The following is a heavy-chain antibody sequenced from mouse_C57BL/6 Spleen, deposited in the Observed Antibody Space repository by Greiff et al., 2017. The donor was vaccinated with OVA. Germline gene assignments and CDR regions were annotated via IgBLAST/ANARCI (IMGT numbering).Heavy chain of an antibody. J-gene: IGHJ4*01. CDR3: ARGGGSSYYAMDY. Sequence: EVQLQQSGPELVKPGASVKISCKASGYTFTDYYMNWVKQSHGKSLEWIGDINPNNGGTSYNQKFKGKATLTVDKSSSTAYMELRSLTSEDSAVYYCARGGGSSYYAMDYWGQRTSVTVSS. D-gene: IGHD1-1*01. V-gene: IGHV1-26*01. CDR2: INPNNGGT. CDR1: GYTFTDYY.